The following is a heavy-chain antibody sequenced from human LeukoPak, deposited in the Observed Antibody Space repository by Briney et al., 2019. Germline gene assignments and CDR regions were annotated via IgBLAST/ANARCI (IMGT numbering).Heavy chain of an antibody. Sequence: PGGSLRLSCAASGFTFDDYAMHWVRQAPGKGLEWVSGISWSSGSIGYADSVKGRFTISRDNAKNSLYLRMNSLRAEDTALYYCAKALYSSGWYNAFDIWGQGTMVTVSS. D-gene: IGHD6-19*01. CDR1: GFTFDDYA. V-gene: IGHV3-9*01. J-gene: IGHJ3*02. CDR3: AKALYSSGWYNAFDI. CDR2: ISWSSGSI.